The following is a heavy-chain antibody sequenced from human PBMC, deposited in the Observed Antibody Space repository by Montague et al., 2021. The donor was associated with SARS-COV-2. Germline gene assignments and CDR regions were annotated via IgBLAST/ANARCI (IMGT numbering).Heavy chain of an antibody. V-gene: IGHV3-23*01. D-gene: IGHD6-19*01. CDR2: IGGGGDTT. Sequence: SLRLSCAASGFTFSTYAMSWVRQAPGKGLEWVSTIGGGGDTTSYAGSVKGRFTISRDNSKNTVFLQMNGLRAEDTATYYCAKDSRYSSGVWGQGTTVTVSS. J-gene: IGHJ6*02. CDR1: GFTFSTYA. CDR3: AKDSRYSSGV.